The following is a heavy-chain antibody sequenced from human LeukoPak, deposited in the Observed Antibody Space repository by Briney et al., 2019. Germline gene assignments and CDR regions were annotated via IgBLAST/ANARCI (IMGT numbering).Heavy chain of an antibody. D-gene: IGHD3-22*01. CDR2: IYTSGST. CDR3: ARTGDSSGYFDY. J-gene: IGHJ4*02. Sequence: SETLSLTCTVSGGSISSYYWSWFRQPAGKGLEWIGRIYTSGSTNYNPSLKSRVTMSVDTSKNQFSLKLSSVTAADTAVYYCARTGDSSGYFDYWGQGTLVTVSS. CDR1: GGSISSYY. V-gene: IGHV4-4*07.